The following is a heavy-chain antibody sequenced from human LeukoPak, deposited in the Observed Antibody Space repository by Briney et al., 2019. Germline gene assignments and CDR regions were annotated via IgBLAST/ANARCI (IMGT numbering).Heavy chain of an antibody. CDR1: GFTFSSYA. CDR3: AREGYYDSSGPFDY. CDR2: ISSNGGST. D-gene: IGHD3-22*01. V-gene: IGHV3-64*04. J-gene: IGHJ4*02. Sequence: GGSLRLSCSASGFTFSSYAMHWVRQAPGKGLEYVSAISSNGGSTYYADSVKGRFTISRDNSKNTLYLQMNSLRAEDTAVYYRAREGYYDSSGPFDYWGQGTLVTVSS.